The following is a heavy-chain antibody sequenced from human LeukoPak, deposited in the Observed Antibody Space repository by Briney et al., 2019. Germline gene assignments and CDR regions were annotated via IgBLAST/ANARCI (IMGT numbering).Heavy chain of an antibody. J-gene: IGHJ4*02. CDR3: AKAVRYYYGSGSSYFDY. CDR2: IRYDGRNK. CDR1: GFTFSTYG. Sequence: PGGSLRLSCAASGFTFSTYGMHWVRQAPGKGLEWVAFIRYDGRNKYYADSVKGRFTISRDNSKNTLCLQMNSLRAEDTAVYYCAKAVRYYYGSGSSYFDYWGQGTLVTVSS. D-gene: IGHD3-10*01. V-gene: IGHV3-30*02.